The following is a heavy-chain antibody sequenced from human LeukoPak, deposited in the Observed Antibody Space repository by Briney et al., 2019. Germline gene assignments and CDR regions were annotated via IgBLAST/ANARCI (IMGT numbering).Heavy chain of an antibody. CDR2: IYYSGST. V-gene: IGHV4-59*01. CDR1: SGSISNYY. D-gene: IGHD1-26*01. CDR3: VRGRGMYYAYDI. J-gene: IGHJ3*02. Sequence: PSETLSLTCTVSSGSISNYYWSWIRQPPGKGLEWIGHIYYSGSTKYNPSLKGRVTITVDTSKKQSSLILKSVLAADTAADYCVRGRGMYYAYDIWGQGTMVTVSS.